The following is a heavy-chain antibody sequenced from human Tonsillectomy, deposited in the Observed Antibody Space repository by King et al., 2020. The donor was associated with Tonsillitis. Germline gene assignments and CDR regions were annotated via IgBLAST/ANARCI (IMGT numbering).Heavy chain of an antibody. Sequence: LQLQESGPGLVKPSETLSLTCTVSGGSISSSSYYWGWIRQPPGKGLEWLGSIYYSGTTYSNPSLKSRVTISEDTSKNQFSLKLSSVTAADTAVYYCARGTWGVRGANDYWGQGTLVTVSS. D-gene: IGHD3-10*01. CDR1: GGSISSSSYY. CDR2: IYYSGTT. V-gene: IGHV4-39*01. CDR3: ARGTWGVRGANDY. J-gene: IGHJ4*02.